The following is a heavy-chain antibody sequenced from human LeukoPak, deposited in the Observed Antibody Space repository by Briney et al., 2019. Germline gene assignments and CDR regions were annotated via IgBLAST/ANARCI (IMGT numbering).Heavy chain of an antibody. D-gene: IGHD2-15*01. J-gene: IGHJ6*03. CDR3: ARGLSSKPYIVRRPEKNYMDV. V-gene: IGHV4-34*01. Sequence: KPSETLSLTCAVYGGSFSGYYWSWIRQPPGKRLEWIGEINHSGSTNYNPSLKSRVTISVDTSKNQFSLKLSSVTAADTAVYYCARGLSSKPYIVRRPEKNYMDVWGKGTTVTVS. CDR2: INHSGST. CDR1: GGSFSGYY.